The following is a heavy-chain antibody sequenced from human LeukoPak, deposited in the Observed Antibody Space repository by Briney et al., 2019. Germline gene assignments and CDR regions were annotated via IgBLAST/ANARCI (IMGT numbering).Heavy chain of an antibody. D-gene: IGHD1-26*01. CDR2: IYYSGST. CDR3: ARDFIRGSYYFDY. CDR1: GGSISSSSYY. V-gene: IGHV4-39*07. J-gene: IGHJ4*02. Sequence: SETLSLTCTVSGGSISSSSYYWGWIRQPPGKGLEWIGSIYYSGSTYYNPSLKSRVTIPVDTSKNQFSLKLSSVTAADTAVYYCARDFIRGSYYFDYWGQGTLVTVSS.